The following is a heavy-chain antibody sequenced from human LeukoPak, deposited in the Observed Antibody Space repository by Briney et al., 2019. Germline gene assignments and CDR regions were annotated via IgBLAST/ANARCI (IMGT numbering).Heavy chain of an antibody. Sequence: ASVKVSCKASGYTFTSYGISWVRQAPGQGLEWMGWISAYNGNTNYAQKFQGRVTMTRDTSISTAYMELSRLRSDDTAVYYCARDGLGRDGYPPGDYWGQGTLVTVSS. J-gene: IGHJ4*02. CDR2: ISAYNGNT. CDR1: GYTFTSYG. V-gene: IGHV1-18*01. CDR3: ARDGLGRDGYPPGDY. D-gene: IGHD5-24*01.